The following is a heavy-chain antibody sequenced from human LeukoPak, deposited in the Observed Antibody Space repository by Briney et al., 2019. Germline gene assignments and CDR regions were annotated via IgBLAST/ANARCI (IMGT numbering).Heavy chain of an antibody. V-gene: IGHV3-30*02. J-gene: IGHJ4*02. Sequence: GGSLRLSCAASGFTFSSYGMHWVRQAPGKGLEWVAFIRYDGRNKYYADSVKGRFTISRDNSKNTLYLQMNSLRAEDTAVYYCARDKSSSWYFDYWGQGTLVTVSS. D-gene: IGHD6-13*01. CDR1: GFTFSSYG. CDR2: IRYDGRNK. CDR3: ARDKSSSWYFDY.